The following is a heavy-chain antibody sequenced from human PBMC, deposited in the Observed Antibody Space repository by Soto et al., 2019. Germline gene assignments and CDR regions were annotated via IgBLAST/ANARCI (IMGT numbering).Heavy chain of an antibody. CDR3: ATPACAATWCSPSHNLDH. V-gene: IGHV1-69*09. J-gene: IGHJ4*02. CDR1: GGTFVRHV. Sequence: QVQLVQSGAEVKKPESSVKVSCKTSGGTFVRHVISWVRQAPGQGPEWMGKINPLSGIPNYAQKFQDRVTFTADTDSSTAYMGLSSLRSDHTAVYYCATPACAATWCSPSHNLDHWGQGTLVTVSS. CDR2: INPLSGIP. D-gene: IGHD2-2*01.